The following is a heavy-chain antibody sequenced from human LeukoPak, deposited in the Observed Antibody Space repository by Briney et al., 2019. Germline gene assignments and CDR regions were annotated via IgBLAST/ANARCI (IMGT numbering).Heavy chain of an antibody. Sequence: GGSLRLSCAASGFTVSSNYMSWVRQAPGKGLGWVSVIYSGSITYYADSVKGRFTISRDNSKNTLYLQMNSLRAEDTAVYYCAKVDSGWYGDYYYYGMDVWGQGTTVTVSS. CDR3: AKVDSGWYGDYYYYGMDV. J-gene: IGHJ6*02. D-gene: IGHD6-19*01. CDR1: GFTVSSNY. V-gene: IGHV3-53*05. CDR2: IYSGSIT.